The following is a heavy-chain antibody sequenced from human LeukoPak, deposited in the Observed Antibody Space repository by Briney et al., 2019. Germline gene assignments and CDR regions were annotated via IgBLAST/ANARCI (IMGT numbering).Heavy chain of an antibody. Sequence: GGSLRLSCAASGFRFSDYAMTWDRQGPGKGPEWLSSITDTGGNTYSADSRFTISRDNSKNTLYLQMNSLRVEDTAVYYCAKAPERSCNDAACYPLDYWGQGTLVTVSS. CDR3: AKAPERSCNDAACYPLDY. V-gene: IGHV3-23*01. D-gene: IGHD2/OR15-2a*01. J-gene: IGHJ4*02. CDR1: GFRFSDYA. CDR2: ITDTGGNT.